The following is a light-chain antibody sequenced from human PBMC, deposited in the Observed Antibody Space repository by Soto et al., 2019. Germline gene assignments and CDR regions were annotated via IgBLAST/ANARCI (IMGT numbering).Light chain of an antibody. CDR1: SSDIGGYKY. V-gene: IGLV2-14*01. J-gene: IGLJ3*02. Sequence: VLTQPASVSGSPGQSITISCTGTSSDIGGYKYVSWYQQHPGKAPKLIIFEVSNRPSGVSDRFSGSNSGNTASLTISGLQAEDEADYYCTSYSRYSVLVFGGGTKITVL. CDR3: TSYSRYSVLV. CDR2: EVS.